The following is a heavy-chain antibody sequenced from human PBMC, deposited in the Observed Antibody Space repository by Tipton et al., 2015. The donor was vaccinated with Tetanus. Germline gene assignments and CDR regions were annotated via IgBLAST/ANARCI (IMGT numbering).Heavy chain of an antibody. CDR3: ARDSDDSSGYYYYYYGMDV. J-gene: IGHJ6*02. V-gene: IGHV6-1*01. Sequence: GLVKPSQTLSLTCAISGDSVSSNSAAWNWIRQSPSRGLEWLGRTYYRSKWYNDYAVSVKSRITINPDTSKNQFSLQLNSVTPEDTAVYYCARDSDDSSGYYYYYYGMDVWGQGTTVTVSS. D-gene: IGHD3-22*01. CDR2: TYYRSKWYN. CDR1: GDSVSSNSAA.